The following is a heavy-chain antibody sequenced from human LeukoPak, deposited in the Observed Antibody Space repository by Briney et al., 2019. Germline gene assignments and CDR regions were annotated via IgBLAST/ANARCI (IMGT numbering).Heavy chain of an antibody. J-gene: IGHJ5*02. V-gene: IGHV4-34*01. CDR3: AREGPGVYYGSGSFNWFDP. CDR1: GGSFSGYY. D-gene: IGHD3-10*01. CDR2: INHSGST. Sequence: KPSETLSLTCAVYGGSFSGYYWSWIRQPPGKGLEWIGEINHSGSTNYNPSLKSRVTISVDTSKNQFSLKLSSVTAADTAVYYCAREGPGVYYGSGSFNWFDPWGQGTLVTVS.